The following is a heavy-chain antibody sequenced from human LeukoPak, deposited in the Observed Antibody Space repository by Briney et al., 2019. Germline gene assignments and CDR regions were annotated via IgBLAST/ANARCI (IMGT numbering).Heavy chain of an antibody. Sequence: GGSLRLSCAASGFTFSSYSMNWVRQALGKGLEWVSYISSSSSTIYYADSVKGRFTISRDNAKNSLYLQMNSLRAEDTAVYYCAREGVGRILTPDYWGQGTLVTVSS. V-gene: IGHV3-48*04. D-gene: IGHD3-9*01. CDR1: GFTFSSYS. CDR3: AREGVGRILTPDY. J-gene: IGHJ4*02. CDR2: ISSSSSTI.